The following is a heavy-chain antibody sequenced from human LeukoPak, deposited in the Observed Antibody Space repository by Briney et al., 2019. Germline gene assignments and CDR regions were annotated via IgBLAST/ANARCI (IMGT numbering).Heavy chain of an antibody. CDR3: ARGAVTTVFNYYYYYMDV. Sequence: SETLSLTCTVSGGSISSSSYYWGWIRQPPGKGLEWIGSIYYSGSTYYNPSLKSRVTISVDTSKNQFSLKLSSVTAADTAVYYCARGAVTTVFNYYYYYMDVWGKGTTVTVSS. J-gene: IGHJ6*03. D-gene: IGHD4-17*01. V-gene: IGHV4-39*01. CDR1: GGSISSSSYY. CDR2: IYYSGST.